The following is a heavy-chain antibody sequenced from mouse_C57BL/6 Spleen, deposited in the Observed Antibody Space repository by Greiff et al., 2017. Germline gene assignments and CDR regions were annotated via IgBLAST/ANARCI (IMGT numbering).Heavy chain of an antibody. V-gene: IGHV1-59*01. Sequence: QVQLQQPGAELVRPGTSVKLSCKASGYTFTSYWLHWVKQRPGQGLEWIGVIDPSDSYTNYNQQFKGKATFTVDPSYSTAYMQLSSLTSEDSAVYYCARSDYGDYWGQGTTLTVSS. J-gene: IGHJ2*01. CDR2: IDPSDSYT. D-gene: IGHD1-1*02. CDR1: GYTFTSYW. CDR3: ARSDYGDY.